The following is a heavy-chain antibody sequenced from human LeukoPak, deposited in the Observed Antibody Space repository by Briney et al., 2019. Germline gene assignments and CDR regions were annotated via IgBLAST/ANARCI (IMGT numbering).Heavy chain of an antibody. CDR3: ARDTPTTVTTSPYFDY. Sequence: SETLSLTCTVSGGSISSSDYYWAWIRQSPGKGLEWIGSIYYSGSTYYNPSLKSRVTISVDTSKNQFSLKLSSVTAADTAVYYCARDTPTTVTTSPYFDYWGQGTLVTVSS. V-gene: IGHV4-39*07. J-gene: IGHJ4*02. CDR2: IYYSGST. D-gene: IGHD4-17*01. CDR1: GGSISSSDYY.